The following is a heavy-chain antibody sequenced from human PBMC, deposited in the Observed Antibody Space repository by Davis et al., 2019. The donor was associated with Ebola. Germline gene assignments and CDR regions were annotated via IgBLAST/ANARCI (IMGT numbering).Heavy chain of an antibody. V-gene: IGHV3-64D*06. D-gene: IGHD3-9*01. CDR3: VKGPGGRYFDWSRGDCFDY. CDR1: GFTFSSYA. Sequence: PGGSLRLSCAASGFTFSSYAMHWVRQAPGKGLEYVSAISSNGGSTYYADSVKGRFTISRDNSKNTLYLQMSSLRAEDTAVYYCVKGPGGRYFDWSRGDCFDYWGQGTLVTVSS. J-gene: IGHJ4*02. CDR2: ISSNGGST.